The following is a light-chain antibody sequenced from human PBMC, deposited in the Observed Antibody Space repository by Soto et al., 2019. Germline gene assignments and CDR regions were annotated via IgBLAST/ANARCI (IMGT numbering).Light chain of an antibody. J-gene: IGKJ2*01. V-gene: IGKV3-15*01. CDR2: SAS. CDR1: QSISTE. Sequence: EIAMTQSPATLSVSPGERATLSGRASQSISTELAWYQQIPGQPPRLLIYSASTRATGVPARFTGSGSGSELTLTISGLQSEDFAIYYCQQGHNWPLTFGQGTRLEI. CDR3: QQGHNWPLT.